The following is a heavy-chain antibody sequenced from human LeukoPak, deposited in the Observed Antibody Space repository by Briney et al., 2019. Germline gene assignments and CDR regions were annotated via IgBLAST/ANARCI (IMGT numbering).Heavy chain of an antibody. J-gene: IGHJ4*02. CDR1: GDSISSSSYY. Sequence: PSETLSLTCTVSGDSISSSSYYWGWKRLPPGKGLEWIGNIYYNGDTYYNASLRSRVTISVDTSKNRFFLNLNSVTAADTAVYFCARLRGYTDGPPGYWGQGTLVTVSS. CDR3: ARLRGYTDGPPGY. D-gene: IGHD5-18*01. CDR2: IYYNGDT. V-gene: IGHV4-39*01.